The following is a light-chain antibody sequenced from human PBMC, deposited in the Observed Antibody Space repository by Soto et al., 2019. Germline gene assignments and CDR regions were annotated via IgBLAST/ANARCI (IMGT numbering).Light chain of an antibody. CDR2: QVS. Sequence: QSVLTQPASVSGSPGQSITISCTGTSSDVGGYNYVSWYQQHPGKAPKLIIYQVSYRPSGVSDRFSGSKSGNTASLTISGLQAEDEADYYCDSYTSTHTPYVFGTGTKVTVL. V-gene: IGLV2-14*01. CDR1: SSDVGGYNY. J-gene: IGLJ1*01. CDR3: DSYTSTHTPYV.